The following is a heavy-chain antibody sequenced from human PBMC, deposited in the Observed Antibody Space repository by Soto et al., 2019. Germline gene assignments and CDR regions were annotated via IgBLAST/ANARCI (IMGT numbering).Heavy chain of an antibody. CDR3: ATQTISYAWGV. J-gene: IGHJ6*04. Sequence: QLQLQESGPGLVKPSDTLSLTCIVSGAPITNTTWWAWARLPPGKGLEGIGATFPDGQRNSNPSLGGRVSMSLDCSNNPFSVKLTSVTAAYTAIYYWATQTISYAWGVWGRGTAVTVSS. CDR1: GAPITNTTW. V-gene: IGHV4-4*02. CDR2: TFPDGQR. D-gene: IGHD3-16*01.